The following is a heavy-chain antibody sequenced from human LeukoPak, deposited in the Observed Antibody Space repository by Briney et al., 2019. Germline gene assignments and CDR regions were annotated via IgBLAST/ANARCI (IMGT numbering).Heavy chain of an antibody. J-gene: IGHJ6*02. D-gene: IGHD3-10*01. CDR3: AKVAYYYGSGSRYYYYGMDV. Sequence: PGGSLRLSCAASGFTVSSNYMTWVRQAPGKGLEWVSVIYSGGTTYSADSVKGRFTMSRDNSKNTLYLQMSSLRAEDTAVYYCAKVAYYYGSGSRYYYYGMDVWGQGTTVTVSS. CDR1: GFTVSSNY. CDR2: IYSGGTT. V-gene: IGHV3-53*01.